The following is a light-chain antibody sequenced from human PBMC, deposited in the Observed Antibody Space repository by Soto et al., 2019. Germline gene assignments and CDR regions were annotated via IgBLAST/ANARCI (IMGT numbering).Light chain of an antibody. CDR2: GAS. CDR1: QSVSRNY. J-gene: IGKJ1*01. CDR3: QQSGSSPWT. Sequence: EIVLTQSPGTLSLSPGERATLSCRASQSVSRNYLVWYQQKPGRAPRLLIYGASSRATGIPDRFSGSGSGTDFTLTISKLEPEDFAVYYCQQSGSSPWTFGQGTKVEIK. V-gene: IGKV3-20*01.